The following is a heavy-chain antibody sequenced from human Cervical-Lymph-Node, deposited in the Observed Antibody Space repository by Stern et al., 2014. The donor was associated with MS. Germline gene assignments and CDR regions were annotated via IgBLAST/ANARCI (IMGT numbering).Heavy chain of an antibody. J-gene: IGHJ4*02. CDR3: ARQTTAWASDV. D-gene: IGHD1-14*01. V-gene: IGHV5-51*01. Sequence: EVQLLQSGAEVIKPGESLKVSCKASGYTFSIYWIAWVRQIPGQGLEWMGIIYPGDSEPRDRPSFQGHVTMSTDKSTSTAYLQWSSLNASDTAMYFCARQTTAWASDVWGRGTLVTVSS. CDR1: GYTFSIYW. CDR2: IYPGDSEP.